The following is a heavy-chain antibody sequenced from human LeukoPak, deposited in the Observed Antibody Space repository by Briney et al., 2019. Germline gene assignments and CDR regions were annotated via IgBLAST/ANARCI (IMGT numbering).Heavy chain of an antibody. D-gene: IGHD1-14*01. CDR3: AKPPKPDDFRMDV. Sequence: KPGGSLRLSCAASGFTFSIYSMSWVRRAPGKGLEWPSSISSDSSYIFYADSVKARSPIPRDNARNSLFPQMNSLRAEDTAVYYCAKPPKPDDFRMDVWGQGTTVTVSS. CDR2: ISSDSSYI. CDR1: GFTFSIYS. J-gene: IGHJ6*02. V-gene: IGHV3-21*04.